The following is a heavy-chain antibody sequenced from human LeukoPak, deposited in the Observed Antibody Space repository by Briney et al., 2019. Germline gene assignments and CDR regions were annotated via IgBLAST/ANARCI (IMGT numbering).Heavy chain of an antibody. V-gene: IGHV3-7*01. J-gene: IGHJ3*02. Sequence: GGSLRLSCAASEFTFSTYWMIWVRQAPGKGLEWVANINQDGSEKYYVDSVKGRFTISRDNAKNSLYLQMNSLRAEDTAVYYCARVGVAAALDAFDIWGQGTMVTVSS. D-gene: IGHD6-13*01. CDR2: INQDGSEK. CDR1: EFTFSTYW. CDR3: ARVGVAAALDAFDI.